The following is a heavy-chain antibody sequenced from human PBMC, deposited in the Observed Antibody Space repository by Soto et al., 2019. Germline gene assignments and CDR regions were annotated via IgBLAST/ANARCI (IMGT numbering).Heavy chain of an antibody. CDR1: GYTFTSYY. J-gene: IGHJ4*02. CDR3: ARELLGY. D-gene: IGHD2-15*01. Sequence: ASVTVSCKASGYTFTSYYMHWVRQAPGQGLEWMGIIKPTGGSTSYEQNFQVRFTFTRDTSASTAYVELSSLRSEDTAVYYCARELLGYWGQGTLVTVSS. CDR2: IKPTGGST. V-gene: IGHV1-46*01.